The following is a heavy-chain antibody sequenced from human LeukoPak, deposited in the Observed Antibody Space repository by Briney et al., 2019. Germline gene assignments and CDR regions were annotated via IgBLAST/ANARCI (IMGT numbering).Heavy chain of an antibody. D-gene: IGHD1-1*01. J-gene: IGHJ4*02. CDR1: GYTFTGYY. CDR2: INPNSGGT. CDR3: AREGVDWNHSVYYFDY. Sequence: ASVKVSCKASGYTFTGYYMHWVRQAPGQRLEWMGWINPNSGGTNYAQKFQGRVTMTRDTSISTAYMELSRLRSDDTAVYYCAREGVDWNHSVYYFDYWGQGTLVTVSS. V-gene: IGHV1-2*02.